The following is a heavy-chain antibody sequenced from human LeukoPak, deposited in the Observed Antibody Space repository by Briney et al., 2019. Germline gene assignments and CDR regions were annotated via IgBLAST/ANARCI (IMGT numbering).Heavy chain of an antibody. V-gene: IGHV4-61*02. CDR2: ISPGGSA. Sequence: PSETLSLTCTVSGGSITSGDSYWSWLRQPAGKSLEWLGRISPGGSASYNPSLKSRVIISIDTSKSQFSLKLTSVTAADTAVYYCARRVGRWFGERAYYYNYMDVWGKGTTVTISS. CDR1: GGSITSGDSY. D-gene: IGHD3-10*01. J-gene: IGHJ6*03. CDR3: ARRVGRWFGERAYYYNYMDV.